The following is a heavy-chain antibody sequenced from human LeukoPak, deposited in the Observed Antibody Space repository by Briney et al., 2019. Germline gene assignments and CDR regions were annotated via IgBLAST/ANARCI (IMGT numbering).Heavy chain of an antibody. Sequence: PGGSLRLSCAASGFTFDDYTMHWVRQAPGKGLEWVSLIRADGGSTFYGDSVKGRFTISRANSKNSLYLQMNSLRTDDTALYYCAKGKYTGIWYADYWGHGTLVTVSS. J-gene: IGHJ4*01. D-gene: IGHD6-13*01. CDR2: IRADGGST. V-gene: IGHV3-43*01. CDR3: AKGKYTGIWYADY. CDR1: GFTFDDYT.